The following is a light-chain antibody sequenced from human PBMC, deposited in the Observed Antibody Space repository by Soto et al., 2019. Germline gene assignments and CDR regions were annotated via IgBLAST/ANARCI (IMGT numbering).Light chain of an antibody. CDR3: QQYGSSST. J-gene: IGKJ5*01. V-gene: IGKV3-20*01. CDR1: QTISSSS. Sequence: EVGLRQSPGTLSLSAGERATLSCRAGQTISSSSLAWYQQKGGQAPRLLIYGASSRATGIPDRFSGSGSGTDFTLTISRLEPDDFAVYYCQQYGSSSTFGQGTRLEIK. CDR2: GAS.